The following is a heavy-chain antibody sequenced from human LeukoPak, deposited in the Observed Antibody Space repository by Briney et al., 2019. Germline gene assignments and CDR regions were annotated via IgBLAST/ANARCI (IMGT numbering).Heavy chain of an antibody. D-gene: IGHD4-23*01. V-gene: IGHV1-46*01. CDR3: ARDYGGSSGWFDP. CDR2: IYPRDGST. Sequence: ASVKVSCKASGYSFTSNYIHWVRQAPGQGLEWMGMIYPRDGSTSYAQKFQGRVTVTRDTSISTAYMELRSLTSEDTAVYYCARDYGGSSGWFDPWGQGTLVTVSS. J-gene: IGHJ5*02. CDR1: GYSFTSNY.